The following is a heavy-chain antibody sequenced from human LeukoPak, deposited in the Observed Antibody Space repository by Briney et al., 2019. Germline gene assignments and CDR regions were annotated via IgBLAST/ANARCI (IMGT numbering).Heavy chain of an antibody. CDR1: GGSFSGYY. CDR2: INHSGST. V-gene: IGHV4-34*01. J-gene: IGHJ5*02. CDR3: ARGPGANYYGSGSYYP. Sequence: SETLSLTCAVYGGSFSGYYWSWIRQPPGKGLEWIGEINHSGSTNYNPSLKSRVTISVDTSKNQFSLKLSSVTAADTAVYYFARGPGANYYGSGSYYPWGQGTLVTVSS. D-gene: IGHD3-10*01.